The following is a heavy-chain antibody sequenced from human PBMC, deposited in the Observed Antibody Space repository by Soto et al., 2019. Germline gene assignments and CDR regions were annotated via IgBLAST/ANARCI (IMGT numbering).Heavy chain of an antibody. Sequence: QVQLVQSGAEVKKPGASVKVSCKASGYTFTSYAMQWVRQAPGQRLEWMGWIHAGNGNTKYSQKFQGRVTITRDTPASTANMELSSLRSEDTAVYYCARGPGGPDGPGDYWGQGTLVTVSS. V-gene: IGHV1-3*01. CDR2: IHAGNGNT. J-gene: IGHJ4*02. CDR3: ARGPGGPDGPGDY. CDR1: GYTFTSYA. D-gene: IGHD2-15*01.